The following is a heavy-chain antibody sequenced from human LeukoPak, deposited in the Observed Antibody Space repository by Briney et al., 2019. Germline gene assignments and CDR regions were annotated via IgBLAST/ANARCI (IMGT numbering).Heavy chain of an antibody. D-gene: IGHD3-22*01. J-gene: IGHJ4*02. Sequence: GESLKISCKGTGYNFATYWIGWVRQMPGKGLEWMGIIYPGDSDTRYSPSFQGQVTISADKSISTAYLQWSSLKASDTAMYYCARPDYYDSSEVWGQGTLVTVSS. CDR3: ARPDYYDSSEV. V-gene: IGHV5-51*01. CDR2: IYPGDSDT. CDR1: GYNFATYW.